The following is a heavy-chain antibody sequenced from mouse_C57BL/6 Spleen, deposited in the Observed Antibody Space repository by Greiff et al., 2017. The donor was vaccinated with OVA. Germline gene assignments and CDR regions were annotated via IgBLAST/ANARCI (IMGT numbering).Heavy chain of an antibody. Sequence: QVQLQQPGAELVKPGASVKLSCKASGYTFTSYWMQWVKQRPGQGLEWIGEIDPSDSYTNYNQKFKGKATLTVDTSSSTAYMQLSSLTSEDSAVYYCASTARYFDVWGTGTTVTVSS. CDR1: GYTFTSYW. V-gene: IGHV1-50*01. D-gene: IGHD1-2*01. CDR3: ASTARYFDV. CDR2: IDPSDSYT. J-gene: IGHJ1*03.